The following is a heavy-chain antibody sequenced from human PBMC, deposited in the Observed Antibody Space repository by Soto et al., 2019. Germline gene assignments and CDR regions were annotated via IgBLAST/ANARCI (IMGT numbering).Heavy chain of an antibody. J-gene: IGHJ4*02. CDR3: ARQAKIGDRSQFYFDS. CDR1: GFTFSFYA. CDR2: ISYNGRNK. V-gene: IGHV3-30*04. D-gene: IGHD3-16*01. Sequence: QVQLVESGGDVVQPGRSLRLSCAASGFTFSFYAMHWVRQAPGKGLEWVAVISYNGRNKHYVDSVKGRFTISRDNSQDTLYLQTDSLRPDYNAVYYCARQAKIGDRSQFYFDSWGQGTLVTVSS.